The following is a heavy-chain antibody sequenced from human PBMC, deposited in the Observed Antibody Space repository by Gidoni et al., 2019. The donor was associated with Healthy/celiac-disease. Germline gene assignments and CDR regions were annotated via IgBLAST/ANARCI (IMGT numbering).Heavy chain of an antibody. V-gene: IGHV4-59*01. CDR1: GGSISSYY. CDR3: ARGNGDYGGKGDSGHYFDY. Sequence: QVQLQESGPGLVKPSETLSLTCTVSGGSISSYYWSWIRQPPGKGLEWIGYIYYSGSTNYNPSLKSRVTISVDTSKNQFSLKLSSVTAADTAVYYCARGNGDYGGKGDSGHYFDYWGQGTLVTVSS. J-gene: IGHJ4*02. D-gene: IGHD4-17*01. CDR2: IYYSGST.